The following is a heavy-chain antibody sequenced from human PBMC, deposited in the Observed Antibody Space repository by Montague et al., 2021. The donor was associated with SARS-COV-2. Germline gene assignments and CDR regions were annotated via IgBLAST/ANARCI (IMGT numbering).Heavy chain of an antibody. CDR2: IYYTGCT. CDR1: GGSISGDNYY. J-gene: IGHJ2*01. V-gene: IGHV4-31*03. Sequence: TLSLTCTVSGGSISGDNYYWTWIRQHPGTGLEWIASIYYTGCTYYHPSLQSRLRTSLDTSKNQFSLTLTSVTAADTAIYYCARNRGRRSRGAGYIHLWGRGTLVTVSS. CDR3: ARNRGRRSRGAGYIHL. D-gene: IGHD7-27*01.